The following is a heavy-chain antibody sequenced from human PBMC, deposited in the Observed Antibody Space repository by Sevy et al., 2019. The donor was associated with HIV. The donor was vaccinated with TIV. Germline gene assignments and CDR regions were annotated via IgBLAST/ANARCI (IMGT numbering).Heavy chain of an antibody. Sequence: SETLSLTCAVYGGSFSGYYWSWIRQPPGKGLEWIGEINHSGRTKYNPSLKSRVTISVETSKNQISLMLSSVTAADTALYYYARRTYKYGTSTSCYAQAYYYYGMDDWGQGTTVTVSS. CDR3: ARRTYKYGTSTSCYAQAYYYYGMDD. V-gene: IGHV4-34*01. J-gene: IGHJ6*02. CDR2: INHSGRT. D-gene: IGHD2-2*01. CDR1: GGSFSGYY.